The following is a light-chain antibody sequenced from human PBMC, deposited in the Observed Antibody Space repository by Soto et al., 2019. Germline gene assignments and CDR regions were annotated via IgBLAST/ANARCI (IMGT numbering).Light chain of an antibody. CDR2: DAS. CDR3: QQYDSYSPLT. J-gene: IGKJ4*01. CDR1: QSISTW. V-gene: IGKV1-5*01. Sequence: DIQMTQSPSTLSASVGDRVTMTCRASQSISTWLAWYQQKPGTAPKLLIYDASNLESGVPSRFSGSGSGTEFTLTIRSLQPDDFATYYCQQYDSYSPLTFGGGTKVDIK.